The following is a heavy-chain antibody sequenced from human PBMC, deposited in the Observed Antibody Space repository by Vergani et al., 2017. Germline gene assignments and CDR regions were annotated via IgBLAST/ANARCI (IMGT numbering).Heavy chain of an antibody. D-gene: IGHD3-16*01. V-gene: IGHV4-31*01. CDR2: IYYSGST. CDR3: ARLTGLMITFGGAPDY. J-gene: IGHJ4*02. CDR1: GGSISSSSYY. Sequence: QLQLQESGPGLVKPSETLSLTCTVSGGSISSSSYYWSWIRQHPGKGLEWIGYIYYSGSTYYNPSLKSLVTISVDTSKNQFSLKLSSVTAADTAVYYCARLTGLMITFGGAPDYWGQGTLVTVSS.